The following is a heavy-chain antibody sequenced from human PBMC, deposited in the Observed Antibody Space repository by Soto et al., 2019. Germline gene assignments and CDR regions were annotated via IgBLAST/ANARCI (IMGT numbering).Heavy chain of an antibody. CDR1: GVTVSSNY. V-gene: IGHV3-53*01. CDR2: IYSGGST. Sequence: PGGSLRLSCAASGVTVSSNYMSWVRQAPGKGLEWVSVIYSGGSTYYADSVKGRFTISRDNSKNTLYLQMNSLRAEDTAVYYCARALYSRPTDFDYWGQGPLVTVPS. CDR3: ARALYSRPTDFDY. J-gene: IGHJ4*02. D-gene: IGHD6-13*01.